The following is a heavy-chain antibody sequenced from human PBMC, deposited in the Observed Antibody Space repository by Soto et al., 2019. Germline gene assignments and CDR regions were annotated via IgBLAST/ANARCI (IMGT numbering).Heavy chain of an antibody. V-gene: IGHV3-15*01. Sequence: VGSLRLSCAASGLTFSNAWMSWVRQAPGKGLEWVGRIKSKTDGGTTDYAAPVKGRFTISRDDSKNTLYLQMNSLKTEDTAVYYCTTASSSWKYYYYYGMDVWGQGTTVTVSS. CDR2: IKSKTDGGTT. CDR3: TTASSSWKYYYYYGMDV. CDR1: GLTFSNAW. D-gene: IGHD6-13*01. J-gene: IGHJ6*02.